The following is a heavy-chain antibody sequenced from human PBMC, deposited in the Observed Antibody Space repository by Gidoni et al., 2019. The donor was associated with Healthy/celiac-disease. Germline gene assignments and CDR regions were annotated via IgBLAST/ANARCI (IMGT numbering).Heavy chain of an antibody. D-gene: IGHD2-15*01. J-gene: IGHJ2*01. Sequence: QVHLVQSGAEVKKPGSSVKVSCMASGDTFSSYAITGVRQAPGQGLEWMGGILPMFGTTLYAQNFQGRVTFTADQSTNTANMELSSLTSEDTAMYYCARLPVDSVADASYWYFDVWGRGTLVTVSS. CDR2: ILPMFGTT. V-gene: IGHV1-69*01. CDR1: GDTFSSYA. CDR3: ARLPVDSVADASYWYFDV.